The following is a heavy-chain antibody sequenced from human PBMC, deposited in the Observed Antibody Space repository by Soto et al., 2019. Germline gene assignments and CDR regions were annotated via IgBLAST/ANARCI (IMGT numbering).Heavy chain of an antibody. D-gene: IGHD2-15*01. V-gene: IGHV3-7*01. Sequence: YIGYWRIWVSKAPGKGLEWVANIKQDGSEKYYVDSMKGRFTISRDNAKNSLYLQMNSLRAEDTAVYYCARDGDIVVVVAAPDYWGQGTLVTVSS. CDR3: ARDGDIVVVVAAPDY. CDR1: YIGYW. J-gene: IGHJ4*02. CDR2: IKQDGSEK.